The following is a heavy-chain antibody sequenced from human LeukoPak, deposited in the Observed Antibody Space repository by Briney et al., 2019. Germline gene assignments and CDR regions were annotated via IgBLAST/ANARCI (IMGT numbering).Heavy chain of an antibody. CDR3: AKEGGWGNWYFDL. CDR2: IRSKANSYAT. Sequence: GGSLRLSCAASGFTFSGSAMHWVRQASGKGLEWVGRIRSKANSYATAYAASVRGRFTISRDDSKNTAYLQMNSLKTEDTAVYYCAKEGGWGNWYFDLWGRGTLVTVSS. CDR1: GFTFSGSA. J-gene: IGHJ2*01. D-gene: IGHD3-16*01. V-gene: IGHV3-73*01.